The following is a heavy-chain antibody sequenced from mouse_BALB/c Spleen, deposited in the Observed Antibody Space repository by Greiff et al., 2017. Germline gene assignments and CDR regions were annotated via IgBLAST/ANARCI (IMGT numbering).Heavy chain of an antibody. J-gene: IGHJ4*01. V-gene: IGHV1-26*01. CDR2: INPYNGAT. CDR3: AREDGYAMDY. Sequence: EVQLHQSGPELVKPGASVKISCKASGYSFTGYYMHWVKQSHVKSLEWIGRINPYNGATSYNQNFKDKASLTVDKSSSTAYMELHSLTSEDSAVYYCAREDGYAMDYWGQGTSVTVSS. CDR1: GYSFTGYY.